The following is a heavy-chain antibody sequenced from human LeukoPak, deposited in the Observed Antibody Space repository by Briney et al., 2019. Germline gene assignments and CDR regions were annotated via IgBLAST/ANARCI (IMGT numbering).Heavy chain of an antibody. CDR2: ISGDGGGT. V-gene: IGHV3-43*02. Sequence: PGGSLRLSCAASGFISDHYAMHWVRQAPGKSLEWVSLISGDGGGTYYTDSVRGRFTIFRDNSKNSLYLQMNGLTTEDTALYYCAKESDAFDLWGQGTMDSVSS. CDR3: AKESDAFDL. J-gene: IGHJ3*01. CDR1: GFISDHYA.